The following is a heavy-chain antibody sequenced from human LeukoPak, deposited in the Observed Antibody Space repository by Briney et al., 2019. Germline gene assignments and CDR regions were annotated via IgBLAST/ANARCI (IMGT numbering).Heavy chain of an antibody. D-gene: IGHD4-23*01. Sequence: ASVKVSCKASGYTFTEYYMHWVQQAPGKGLEWMGRVDPEDDETIYAEKCQGRGTITADTSTDTAYMELSSLRSEDTAVYYCTSYGGKPHYYFDYWGQGTLVTVSS. CDR2: VDPEDDET. CDR3: TSYGGKPHYYFDY. J-gene: IGHJ4*02. CDR1: GYTFTEYY. V-gene: IGHV1-69-2*01.